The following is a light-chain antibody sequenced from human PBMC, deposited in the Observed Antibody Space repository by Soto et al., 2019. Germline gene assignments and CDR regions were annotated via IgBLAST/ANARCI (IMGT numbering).Light chain of an antibody. V-gene: IGKV1-17*01. J-gene: IGKJ2*01. CDR1: QDIRSD. Sequence: DIQMTQSPSSLSASVGDRVTITCRASQDIRSDLGWYQQKPGKAPKRLIYAASRLQSGVPSRFSAGGSGTEFILTISSLQPEDFATYSCLQHKDYPYTFGQGTKVEIK. CDR3: LQHKDYPYT. CDR2: AAS.